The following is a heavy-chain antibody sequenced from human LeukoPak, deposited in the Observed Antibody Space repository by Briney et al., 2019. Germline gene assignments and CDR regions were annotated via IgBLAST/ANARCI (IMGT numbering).Heavy chain of an antibody. CDR2: IKTDGTTT. D-gene: IGHD5-18*01. J-gene: IGHJ4*02. V-gene: IGHV3-74*03. Sequence: PGGSLRLSCAASGFTFSDYSMHWVRQPPGKGLVWVSRIKTDGTTTTYADSVKGRFTISRDNAKNSLYLQMNSLRAEDTALYYCASGYSYGDSYYFDYWGQGTLVTVSS. CDR1: GFTFSDYS. CDR3: ASGYSYGDSYYFDY.